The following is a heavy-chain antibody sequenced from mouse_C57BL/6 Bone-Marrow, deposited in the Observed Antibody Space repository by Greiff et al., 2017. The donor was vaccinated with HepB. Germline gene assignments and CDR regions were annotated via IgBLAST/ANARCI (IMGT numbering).Heavy chain of an antibody. J-gene: IGHJ4*01. Sequence: QVHVKQPGAELVKPGASVKMSCKASGYTFTSYWITWVKQRPGQGLEWIGDIYPGSGSTNYNEKFKSKATLTVDTSSSTAYMQLSSLTSEDSAVYYCAGSSYGYYAMDYWGQGTSVTVSS. CDR3: AGSSYGYYAMDY. D-gene: IGHD1-1*01. V-gene: IGHV1-55*01. CDR2: IYPGSGST. CDR1: GYTFTSYW.